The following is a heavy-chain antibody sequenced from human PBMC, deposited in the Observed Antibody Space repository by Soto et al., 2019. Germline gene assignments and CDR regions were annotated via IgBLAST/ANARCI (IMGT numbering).Heavy chain of an antibody. V-gene: IGHV4-39*01. D-gene: IGHD3-10*01. Sequence: PSETLSLTCPVSGGSISSDIHYWGWIRQPPGKGLEWIGTIYYSGNTHYNPSLRSRVTISMDTSKNQFSLRLTSVTAADTAVYYCARHTDCGSGSSCLGSDNMDTDAFDIWGQGTMVTVSS. CDR3: ARHTDCGSGSSCLGSDNMDTDAFDI. CDR1: GGSISSDIHY. J-gene: IGHJ3*02. CDR2: IYYSGNT.